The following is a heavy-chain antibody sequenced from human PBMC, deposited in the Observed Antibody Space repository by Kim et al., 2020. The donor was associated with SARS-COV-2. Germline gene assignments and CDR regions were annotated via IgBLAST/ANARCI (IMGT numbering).Heavy chain of an antibody. V-gene: IGHV3-23*01. CDR3: AKESLLWFGELSNPRDVRNGVDAFDI. CDR1: GFTFSSYA. D-gene: IGHD3-10*01. Sequence: GGSLRLSCAASGFTFSSYAMSWVRQAPGKGLEWVSAISGSGGSTYYADSVKGRFTISRDNSKNTLYLQMNSLRAEDTAVYYCAKESLLWFGELSNPRDVRNGVDAFDIWGQGTMVTVSS. CDR2: ISGSGGST. J-gene: IGHJ3*02.